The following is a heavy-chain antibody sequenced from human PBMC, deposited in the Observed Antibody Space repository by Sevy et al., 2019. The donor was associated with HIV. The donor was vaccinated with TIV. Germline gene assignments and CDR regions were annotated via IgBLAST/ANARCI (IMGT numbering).Heavy chain of an antibody. J-gene: IGHJ4*02. D-gene: IGHD1-1*01. CDR3: ARGYDYSDY. Sequence: GGSLRLSCAASGFTFRSYWMSWLRQAPGKGLEWVANIKQDGSEKYYVDSVKGRFTISRDNAKNSLYLQMNSLRAEDTAVYYCARGYDYSDYWGQGTLVTVSS. CDR1: GFTFRSYW. V-gene: IGHV3-7*03. CDR2: IKQDGSEK.